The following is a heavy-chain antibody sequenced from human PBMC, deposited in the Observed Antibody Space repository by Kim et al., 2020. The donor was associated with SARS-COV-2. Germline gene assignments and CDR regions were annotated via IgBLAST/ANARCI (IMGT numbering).Heavy chain of an antibody. CDR2: IYYSGST. V-gene: IGHV4-31*03. Sequence: SETLSLTYTVSGGSISSGGYYWSWIRQHPGKGLEWIGYIYYSGSTYYNPSLKSRVTISVDTSKNQFSLKLSSVTAADTAVYYCARDGLRGAEYFQHWGQGTLVTVSS. J-gene: IGHJ1*01. CDR1: GGSISSGGYY. CDR3: ARDGLRGAEYFQH. D-gene: IGHD5-12*01.